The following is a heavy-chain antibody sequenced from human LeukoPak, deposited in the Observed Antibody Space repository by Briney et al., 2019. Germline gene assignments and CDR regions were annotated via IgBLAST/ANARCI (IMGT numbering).Heavy chain of an antibody. CDR3: ARDNWNYGSSMDV. V-gene: IGHV4-59*01. CDR2: IYYSGST. D-gene: IGHD1-7*01. CDR1: GGSISSYY. J-gene: IGHJ6*02. Sequence: TSETLSLTCTVSGGSISSYYWSWIRQPPGKGLEWIGYIYYSGSTNYNPSLKSRVTISVDTSKNQFSLKLSSVTAADPAVYYCARDNWNYGSSMDVWGQGTTVTVSS.